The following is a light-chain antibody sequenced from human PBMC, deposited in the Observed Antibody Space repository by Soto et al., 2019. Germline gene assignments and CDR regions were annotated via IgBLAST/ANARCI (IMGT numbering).Light chain of an antibody. CDR1: SIDVGGYNY. Sequence: QSALTHPASVSGSPGQSVTISSTGTSIDVGGYNYLSWYQQHPGKAPKLMIYEVSNRPSGVSNRFSGSKSGNTASLTISGLQAEDEADYYCSSYTSSSTYVFGTGTKVTVL. J-gene: IGLJ1*01. CDR3: SSYTSSSTYV. CDR2: EVS. V-gene: IGLV2-14*01.